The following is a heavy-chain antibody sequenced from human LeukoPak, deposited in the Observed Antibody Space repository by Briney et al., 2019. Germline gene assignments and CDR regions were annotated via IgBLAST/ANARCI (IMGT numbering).Heavy chain of an antibody. CDR1: GFTFSSYW. V-gene: IGHV3-7*01. D-gene: IGHD3-3*01. J-gene: IGHJ4*02. CDR2: IKQDGSEK. CDR3: ARDGTHYDFWSGYLIPDY. Sequence: GGSLRLSCAASGFTFSSYWMSWVRRAPGKGLEWVANIKQDGSEKYYVDSVKGRFTISIDNAKYSLYLQMNSLTAEDTAVYYCARDGTHYDFWSGYLIPDYWGQGTLVTVSS.